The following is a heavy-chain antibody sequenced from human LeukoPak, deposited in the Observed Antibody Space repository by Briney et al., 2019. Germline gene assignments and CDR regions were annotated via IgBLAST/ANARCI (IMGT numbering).Heavy chain of an antibody. CDR1: GFTFSNYW. Sequence: GGSLRLSCAASGFTFSNYWMPWVRQAPGKGLVWVSRIKSDGINTSYADSVKGRFTISRDNAKNTLNLQMNSLRAEDTAVYYCARDLGQYYDTSDNWFDPCGQGTLVTVSS. CDR2: IKSDGINT. D-gene: IGHD3-22*01. CDR3: ARDLGQYYDTSDNWFDP. J-gene: IGHJ5*02. V-gene: IGHV3-74*01.